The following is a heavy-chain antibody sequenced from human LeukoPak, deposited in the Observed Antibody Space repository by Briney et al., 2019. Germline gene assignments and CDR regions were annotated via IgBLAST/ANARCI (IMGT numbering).Heavy chain of an antibody. CDR1: GYTFTSYY. D-gene: IGHD3-22*01. CDR3: ARGGVTAYYYDSSGYSKGDAFDI. V-gene: IGHV1-46*01. CDR2: INPSGGST. Sequence: ASVTVSCKASGYTFTSYYMHWVRQAPGQGLEWMGIINPSGGSTSYAQKFQGRVTMTRDTSTSTVYMELSSLRSEDTAVYYCARGGVTAYYYDSSGYSKGDAFDIWGQGTMVTVSS. J-gene: IGHJ3*02.